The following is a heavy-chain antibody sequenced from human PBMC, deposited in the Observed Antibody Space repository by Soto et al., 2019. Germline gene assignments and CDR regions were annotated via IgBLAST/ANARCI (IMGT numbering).Heavy chain of an antibody. CDR3: ARDYFGVTTLRYDYYYYGMDV. Sequence: QVQLQESGPGLVKPSQTLSLTCTVSGGSISSGGYYWSWIRQHPGKGLEWIGYIYYSGSTYYNPSLKSRVTISVDTSKNQFSLKLSSVTAADTAVYYCARDYFGVTTLRYDYYYYGMDVWGQGTTVTVSS. J-gene: IGHJ6*02. CDR1: GGSISSGGYY. CDR2: IYYSGST. V-gene: IGHV4-31*03. D-gene: IGHD4-17*01.